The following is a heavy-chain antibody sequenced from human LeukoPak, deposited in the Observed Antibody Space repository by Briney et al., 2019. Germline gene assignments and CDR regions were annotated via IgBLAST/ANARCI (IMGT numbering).Heavy chain of an antibody. CDR1: GGSISSYY. CDR3: ARDPPPPYSSGWEIGWFDP. J-gene: IGHJ5*02. D-gene: IGHD6-19*01. CDR2: IYYSGST. Sequence: SETLSLTCTVSGGSISSYYWSWIRQPPGKGLEWIGYIYYSGSTNYNPSLKGRVTISVDTSKNQFSLKLSSVTAADTAVYYCARDPPPPYSSGWEIGWFDPRGQGTLVTVSS. V-gene: IGHV4-59*01.